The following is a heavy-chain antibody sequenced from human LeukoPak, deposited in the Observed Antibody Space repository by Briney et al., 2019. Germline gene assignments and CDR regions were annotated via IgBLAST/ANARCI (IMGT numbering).Heavy chain of an antibody. D-gene: IGHD6-25*01. CDR2: INHGGST. V-gene: IGHV4-34*01. J-gene: IGHJ6*02. CDR1: GGSFSGYY. Sequence: SETLSLTCAVYGGSFSGYYRSWIRQPPGKGLEWIGEINHGGSTNYNPSLKSRVTISVDTSKNQFSLKLSFVTAADTAVYYCARGDTSGYSGAHGMDVWGQGTTVTVSS. CDR3: ARGDTSGYSGAHGMDV.